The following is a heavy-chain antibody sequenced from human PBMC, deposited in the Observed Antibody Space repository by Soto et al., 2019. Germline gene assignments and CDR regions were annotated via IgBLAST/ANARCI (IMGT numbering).Heavy chain of an antibody. J-gene: IGHJ5*02. V-gene: IGHV1-69*01. CDR1: GDTFSSYA. Sequence: QVQLVQSGPEVKKPGSSVKVSCKASGDTFSSYAFNWVRQAPGQGLEWMGGIIPMFGTTNYQQKFQGRVTITADASTSTAYMELSSLRSDDTAVYYCARGGHYESSGYYSVTRRFDPWGQGTLVTVSS. D-gene: IGHD3-22*01. CDR2: IIPMFGTT. CDR3: ARGGHYESSGYYSVTRRFDP.